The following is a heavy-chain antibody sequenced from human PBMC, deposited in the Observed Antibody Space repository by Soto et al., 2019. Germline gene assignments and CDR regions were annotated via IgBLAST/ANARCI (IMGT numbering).Heavy chain of an antibody. CDR1: GFTFGGYA. CDR2: ISHSGSAT. D-gene: IGHD6-13*01. V-gene: IGHV3-23*01. Sequence: EVQLLESGRGLAQPGGSLRLSCAASGFTFGGYAMSWVRQAPGRGLEWVSGISHSGSATYYADSVKGRFTISRDNSRNTLYLQMNSLGDEDTAVYYCAKDRSIWYAHPVDNWGQGTLVTVSS. CDR3: AKDRSIWYAHPVDN. J-gene: IGHJ4*02.